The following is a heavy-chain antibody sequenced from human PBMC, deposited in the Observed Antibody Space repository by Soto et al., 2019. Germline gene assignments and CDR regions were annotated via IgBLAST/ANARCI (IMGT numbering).Heavy chain of an antibody. CDR2: IIPIFGTA. CDR1: GGTFSSYA. Sequence: ASVKVSCKASGGTFSSYAISWVRQAPGQGLEWMGGIIPIFGTANYAQKFQGRVTITADESTSTAYMELSSLRSEDTAVYYCARAQNYDILTASPSDFDNWGQGTVLTISS. D-gene: IGHD3-9*01. V-gene: IGHV1-69*13. J-gene: IGHJ4*02. CDR3: ARAQNYDILTASPSDFDN.